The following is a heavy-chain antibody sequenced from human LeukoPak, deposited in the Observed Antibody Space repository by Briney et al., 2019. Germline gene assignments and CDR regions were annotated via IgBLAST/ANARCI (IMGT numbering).Heavy chain of an antibody. CDR1: GGTFSIYA. V-gene: IGHV1-18*01. CDR3: ARDAVVYGDDFDY. J-gene: IGHJ4*02. CDR2: ISAYNGNT. D-gene: IGHD4-17*01. Sequence: ASVTVSCKASGGTFSIYAISWVRQAPGQGLEWMGWISAYNGNTNYAQKLQGRVTMTTDTSTSTAYMELRSLRSDDTAVYYCARDAVVYGDDFDYWGQGTLVTVSS.